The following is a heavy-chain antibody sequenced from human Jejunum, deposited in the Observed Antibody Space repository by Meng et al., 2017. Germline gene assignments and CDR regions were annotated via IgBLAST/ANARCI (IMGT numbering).Heavy chain of an antibody. V-gene: IGHV4-34*01. J-gene: IGHJ4*02. CDR1: GGSFSGYY. D-gene: IGHD3-10*01. Sequence: QVQFQEGGGGLLKPSETLSLTCAVYGGSFSGYYCGWIRQAPGKGLEWIGDIDHSGSTNYNPSLKNRVTISVDTSRNQISLNLNSVTAADTAVYYCARGGDPRAYYFDYWGQGNLVTVSS. CDR2: IDHSGST. CDR3: ARGGDPRAYYFDY.